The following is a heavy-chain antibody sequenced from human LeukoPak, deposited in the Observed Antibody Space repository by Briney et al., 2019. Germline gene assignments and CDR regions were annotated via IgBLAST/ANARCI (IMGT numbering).Heavy chain of an antibody. CDR2: ISSSSSYI. J-gene: IGHJ5*02. D-gene: IGHD3-22*01. CDR1: GFTFSSYS. Sequence: GGSLRLSCAASGFTFSSYSMNWVRQAPGKGLEWVSSISSSSSYIYYADSVKGRFTISRDNAKNSLYLQMNSLRAEDTAVYCCARLMSQRYYDSSGYYLRADWFDPWGQGTLVTVSS. CDR3: ARLMSQRYYDSSGYYLRADWFDP. V-gene: IGHV3-21*01.